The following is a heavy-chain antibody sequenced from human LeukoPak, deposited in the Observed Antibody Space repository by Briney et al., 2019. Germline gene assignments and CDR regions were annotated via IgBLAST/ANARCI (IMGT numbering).Heavy chain of an antibody. D-gene: IGHD3-10*01. V-gene: IGHV1-18*01. J-gene: IGHJ3*01. CDR3: ARDLYYYGSGRYYDVFDV. CDR2: ISAYKGNT. CDR1: GYTFSTYG. Sequence: VASVKVSCKASGYTFSTYGISWVRQAPGQGLEWMGWISAYKGNTYYAQKLQGRVTMTTDTSTSTAYMELRSLRSDDTAIYYCARDLYYYGSGRYYDVFDVWGQGTMVTVSS.